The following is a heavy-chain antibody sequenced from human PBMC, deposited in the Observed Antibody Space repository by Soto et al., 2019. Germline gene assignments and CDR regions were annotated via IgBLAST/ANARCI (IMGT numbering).Heavy chain of an antibody. CDR2: VYYGGST. CDR1: GGSISSSIYY. CDR3: ARTRWDFWSGKNPVFNYYYYYMDV. Sequence: SETLPLTCTVSGGSISSSIYYWGWIRQPPGKGLEWIGNVYYGGSTNYNPSLKSRVTISVDTSKNQFSLKLSSVTAADTAVYYCARTRWDFWSGKNPVFNYYYYYMDVWGKGTTVTVSS. V-gene: IGHV4-39*07. D-gene: IGHD3-3*01. J-gene: IGHJ6*03.